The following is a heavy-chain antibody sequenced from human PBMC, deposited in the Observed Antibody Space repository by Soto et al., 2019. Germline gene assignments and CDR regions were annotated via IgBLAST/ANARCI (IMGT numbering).Heavy chain of an antibody. CDR2: INSDGSHT. D-gene: IGHD3-10*01. J-gene: IGHJ4*02. CDR3: VRDPHYPMVLVTAGKLFDQ. Sequence: PGGSLRLSCEGYGFTFNTYWMHWVRQAPGKGLVWVSRINSDGSHTDYADSVKGRFTISRDNAKNTVYLQMNSLRAEDTAVYYCVRDPHYPMVLVTAGKLFDQWGQGTLVTVSS. CDR1: GFTFNTYW. V-gene: IGHV3-74*01.